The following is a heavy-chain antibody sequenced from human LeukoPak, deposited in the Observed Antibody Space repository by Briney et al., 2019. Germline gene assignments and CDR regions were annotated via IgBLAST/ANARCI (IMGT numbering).Heavy chain of an antibody. D-gene: IGHD3-3*01. V-gene: IGHV3-23*01. CDR3: AKSRLSGINDAFDI. CDR2: ISPSGGIT. J-gene: IGHJ3*02. Sequence: GGSLRLSCAASGFTFSSYGMSWVRQAPGKGLEWVSGISPSGGITYYTDSVKGRFTISRDNSKNTLYLEMNSLRAEDTAVYYCAKSRLSGINDAFDIWGQGTVVTVSS. CDR1: GFTFSSYG.